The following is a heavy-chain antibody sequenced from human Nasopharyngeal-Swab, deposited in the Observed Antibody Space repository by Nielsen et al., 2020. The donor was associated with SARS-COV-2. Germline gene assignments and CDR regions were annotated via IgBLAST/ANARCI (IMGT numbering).Heavy chain of an antibody. D-gene: IGHD6-19*01. V-gene: IGHV3-74*01. CDR1: GFTFSSYW. Sequence: GESLNLSCPASGFTFSSYWMHWVRQAPGKGLVWVSRINSDGSSTRDADSVKGRFTISRDNAKNTLYLQMNSLRAEDTAVYYCARPGSSGSYDAFDIWGQGTMVTVSS. CDR3: ARPGSSGSYDAFDI. CDR2: INSDGSST. J-gene: IGHJ3*02.